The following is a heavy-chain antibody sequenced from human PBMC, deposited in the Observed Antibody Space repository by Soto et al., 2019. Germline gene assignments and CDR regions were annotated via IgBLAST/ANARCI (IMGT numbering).Heavy chain of an antibody. CDR3: GRIRGGSGWYEDYLEF. CDR2: INPNGGDT. D-gene: IGHD6-19*01. J-gene: IGHJ4*02. Sequence: QVQLVQSGAEVKKPGASVKVSCKASGYSFTGYYLHWVRQAPGQGLEWMGWINPNGGDTNYAQNLQRRVTLTSDTSISTAYMELRRLRSEDTAVYYCGRIRGGSGWYEDYLEFWGQGTPVAVSS. CDR1: GYSFTGYY. V-gene: IGHV1-2*02.